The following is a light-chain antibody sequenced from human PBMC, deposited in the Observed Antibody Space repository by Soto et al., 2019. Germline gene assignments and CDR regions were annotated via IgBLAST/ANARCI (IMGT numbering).Light chain of an antibody. V-gene: IGLV2-14*01. CDR1: SSDVGYDNY. J-gene: IGLJ3*02. CDR3: TSHTASSTWV. Sequence: QSALTQPASVSGSPGQSITISCTGTSSDVGYDNYVSWFQQHPGKAPKLMIYEVSRRPSGVSNRFSGSKSANTASLTISGLQAEDEDDYYCTSHTASSTWVFGGGTKVTVL. CDR2: EVS.